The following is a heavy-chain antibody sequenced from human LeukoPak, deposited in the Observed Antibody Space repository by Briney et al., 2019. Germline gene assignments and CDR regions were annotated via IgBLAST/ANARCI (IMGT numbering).Heavy chain of an antibody. D-gene: IGHD2-2*02. Sequence: SETLSLTCTVSGDSIRNDYWCWIRQPPGKGLEWIGYIYHTGATNYNPSLKSRVTMSFDTPTNQFSLKLTSLTAADTATYYCARGYCSSTSCYNTYDLWGQGTLVTVSS. CDR1: GDSIRNDY. J-gene: IGHJ4*02. CDR3: ARGYCSSTSCYNTYDL. V-gene: IGHV4-59*12. CDR2: IYHTGAT.